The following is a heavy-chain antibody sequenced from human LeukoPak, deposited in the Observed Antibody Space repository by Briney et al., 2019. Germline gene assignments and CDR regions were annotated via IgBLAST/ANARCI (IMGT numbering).Heavy chain of an antibody. CDR3: AKFSAVCGTFDY. D-gene: IGHD3-16*01. V-gene: IGHV3-23*01. Sequence: GGSLRLSCAASGFTFSTYGMSWVRQAPGKGLEWVSGIGGSGVATYYADSVKGRFTISRDNSKSTLYLQMNSLIAEDTAVYYCAKFSAVCGTFDYWGQGILVTVSS. J-gene: IGHJ4*02. CDR1: GFTFSTYG. CDR2: IGGSGVAT.